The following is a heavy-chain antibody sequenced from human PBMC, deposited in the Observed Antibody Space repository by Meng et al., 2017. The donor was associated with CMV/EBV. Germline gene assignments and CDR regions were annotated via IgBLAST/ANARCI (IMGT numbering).Heavy chain of an antibody. CDR2: ISGSGGST. D-gene: IGHD2-15*01. V-gene: IGHV3-23*01. CDR1: GFTLSSYA. Sequence: LGSGGGLVQRGGSLRLSCAPSGFTLSSYAMSWVRQAPGKGLEWVSAISGSGGSTYYADSVKGRFTISRDNSKNTLYLQMNSLRAEDTAVYYCAKGWELPPFDYWGQGTLVTVSS. CDR3: AKGWELPPFDY. J-gene: IGHJ4*02.